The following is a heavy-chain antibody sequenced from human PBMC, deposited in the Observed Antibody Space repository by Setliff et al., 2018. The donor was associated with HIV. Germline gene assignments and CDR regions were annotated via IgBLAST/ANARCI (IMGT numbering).Heavy chain of an antibody. CDR3: ARDPSTYYYDYVWGSYRYTGDAFDI. V-gene: IGHV1-46*01. CDR1: GYTFSSYS. J-gene: IGHJ3*02. D-gene: IGHD3-16*02. CDR2: INPHGGST. Sequence: GGPVKVSCKASGYTFSSYSLHWVRQAPGQGLEWMGVINPHGGSTNYAQKFQGRVTMTRDTSTSTVYMELSSLRSEDTAVYYCARDPSTYYYDYVWGSYRYTGDAFDIWGQGTMVTVSS.